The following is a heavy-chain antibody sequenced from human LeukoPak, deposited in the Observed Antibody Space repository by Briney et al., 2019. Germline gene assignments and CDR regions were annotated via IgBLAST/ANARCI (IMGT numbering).Heavy chain of an antibody. CDR2: IKQDGSEK. D-gene: IGHD3-16*02. CDR3: ARDPGGITFGGVIVIHYFDY. V-gene: IGHV3-7*01. CDR1: GFTLSSYW. Sequence: GGSLRLSCAASGFTLSSYWMSWVRQAPGEGLEWVANIKQDGSEKYYVDSVKGRFTISRDNAKNSLYLQMNSLRAEDTAVYYCARDPGGITFGGVIVIHYFDYWGQGTLVTVSS. J-gene: IGHJ4*02.